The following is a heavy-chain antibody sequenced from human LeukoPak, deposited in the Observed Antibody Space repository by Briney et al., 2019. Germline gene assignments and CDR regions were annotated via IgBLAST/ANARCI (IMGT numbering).Heavy chain of an antibody. J-gene: IGHJ4*02. D-gene: IGHD3-16*01. CDR3: AKEGAGRRFAFDD. CDR2: IASGGSK. V-gene: IGHV3-23*01. Sequence: GGSLRLSCAASGFTFSSHAMDWVRQAPEKGLEWVSSIASGGSKYYADTLKGRFAISRDNSKNTLYLQINTLRAEDTALYYCAKEGAGRRFAFDDWGQGTLVTVSS. CDR1: GFTFSSHA.